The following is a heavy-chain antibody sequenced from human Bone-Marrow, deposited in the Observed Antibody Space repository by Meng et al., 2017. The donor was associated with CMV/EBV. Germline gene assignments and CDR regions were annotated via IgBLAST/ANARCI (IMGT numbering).Heavy chain of an antibody. D-gene: IGHD1-26*01. J-gene: IGHJ4*02. CDR1: GAAFSGY. Sequence: QVHLQQWGARLLKPSENLFLTCGVYGAAFSGYWSWVRQPPGKGLEWIGEITHSGSTNYNVSLKSRVTISIDTSKNQFSLKLSSVTATDTAVYYCAPGFRSWSGSYSSWGQGTLVTVSS. V-gene: IGHV4-34*01. CDR3: APGFRSWSGSYSS. CDR2: ITHSGST.